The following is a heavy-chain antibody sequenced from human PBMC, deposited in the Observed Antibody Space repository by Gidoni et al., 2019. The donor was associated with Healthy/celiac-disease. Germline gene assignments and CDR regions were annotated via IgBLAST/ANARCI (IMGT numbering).Heavy chain of an antibody. CDR1: GFTFRSYA. CDR2: ISGSGGST. J-gene: IGHJ4*02. CDR3: AKPNQWFGELLPLGY. D-gene: IGHD3-10*01. Sequence: EVQLLASGGGLVQPGGSLRLSCAASGFTFRSYAMSWVRQAPGKGLEWVSAISGSGGSTYYADSVKGRFTISRDNSKNTLYLQMNSLRAEDTAVYYCAKPNQWFGELLPLGYWGQGTLVTVSS. V-gene: IGHV3-23*01.